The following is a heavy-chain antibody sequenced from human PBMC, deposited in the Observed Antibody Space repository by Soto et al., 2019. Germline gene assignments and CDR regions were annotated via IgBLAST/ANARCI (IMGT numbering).Heavy chain of an antibody. J-gene: IGHJ4*02. CDR1: CYTFTSYG. CDR3: AKASVAGIGY. Sequence: ASVKVSCKASCYTFTSYGFSWVRQAPGQGREWMGWISASNGNTCYAQKLQGRVTMTTDRSTSTAYMELRSLRFDDTAVYYSAKASVAGIGYWGQGTLVTVSS. V-gene: IGHV1-18*01. D-gene: IGHD6-19*01. CDR2: ISASNGNT.